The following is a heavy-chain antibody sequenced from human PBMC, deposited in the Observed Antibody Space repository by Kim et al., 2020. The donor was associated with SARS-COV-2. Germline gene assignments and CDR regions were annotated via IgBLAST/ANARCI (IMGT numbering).Heavy chain of an antibody. CDR3: ARQRYFDWLFPHDAFDI. D-gene: IGHD3-9*01. V-gene: IGHV4-39*01. J-gene: IGHJ3*02. CDR2: IYYSGST. Sequence: SETLSLTCTVSGGSISSSSYYWGWIRQPPGKGLEWIGSIYYSGSTYYNPYLKSRVTISVDTSKNQFSLKLSSVTAADTAVYYCARQRYFDWLFPHDAFDIWGQGTMVTVSS. CDR1: GGSISSSSYY.